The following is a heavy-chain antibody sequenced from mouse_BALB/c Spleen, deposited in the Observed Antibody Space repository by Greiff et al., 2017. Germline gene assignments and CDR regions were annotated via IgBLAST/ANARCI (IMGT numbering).Heavy chain of an antibody. CDR2: ILPGSGST. Sequence: VQLQQSGAELMKPGASVKISCKATGYTFSSYWIEWVKQRPGHGLEWIGEILPGSGSTNYNEKFKGKATFTADTSSNTAYMQLSSLTSEDSAVYYCARSRDYDAYYFDYWGQGTTLTVSS. CDR1: GYTFSSYW. D-gene: IGHD2-4*01. J-gene: IGHJ2*01. CDR3: ARSRDYDAYYFDY. V-gene: IGHV1-9*01.